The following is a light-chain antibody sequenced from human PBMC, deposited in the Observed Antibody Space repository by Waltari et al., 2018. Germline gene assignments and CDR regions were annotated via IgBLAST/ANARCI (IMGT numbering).Light chain of an antibody. Sequence: DIQMTQSPSSLSASVGDRVTITCRASQGISNYLAWYQQKPGKVPKRLIYAASTLQSGVPSRFSRSGSGTDFTLTISSLQPEDVATYYCQKYNSAPALTFGGGTKVEIK. CDR3: QKYNSAPALT. J-gene: IGKJ4*01. CDR2: AAS. CDR1: QGISNY. V-gene: IGKV1-27*01.